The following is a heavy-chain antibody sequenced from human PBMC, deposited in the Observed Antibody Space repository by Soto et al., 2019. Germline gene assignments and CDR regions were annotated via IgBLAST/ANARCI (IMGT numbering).Heavy chain of an antibody. CDR1: GYTLSTFW. CDR3: ATSGPGNYPARYFDS. V-gene: IGHV5-51*01. CDR2: IFPADSDT. Sequence: PGESLKISCKVSGYTLSTFWVGWVRQMPGKGLEWMGIIFPADSDTRYSPSFRGQVTISADKSINTAYLQWSDLKASDTAIYYCATSGPGNYPARYFDSWGQGTLVTVSS. D-gene: IGHD2-15*01. J-gene: IGHJ4*02.